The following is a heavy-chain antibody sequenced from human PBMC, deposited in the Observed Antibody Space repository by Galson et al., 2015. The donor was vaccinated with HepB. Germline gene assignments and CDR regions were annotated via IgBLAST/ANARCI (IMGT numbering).Heavy chain of an antibody. Sequence: SVKVYCKASGYAFTSYFVHWVRQAPGQGLEWMGIINPRGGSARYAQKFHGRVTMTRDTSTKKVYMELSRLKSEDTAVYYCARDGEYSGFSADFWGQGTLVTVSS. CDR1: GYAFTSYF. CDR3: ARDGEYSGFSADF. D-gene: IGHD5-18*01. V-gene: IGHV1-46*01. CDR2: INPRGGSA. J-gene: IGHJ4*02.